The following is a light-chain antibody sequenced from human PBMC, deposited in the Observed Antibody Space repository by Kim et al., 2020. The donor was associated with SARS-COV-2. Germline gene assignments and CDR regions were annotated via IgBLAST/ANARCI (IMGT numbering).Light chain of an antibody. Sequence: HTAKHTCTRTRYNVGNQGAAWLQQHQGHPPKLLSYRNNNRPSGISERLSASRSGNTASLTITGLQPEDEADYYCSAWDSSLSAWVFGGGTQLTVL. J-gene: IGLJ3*02. V-gene: IGLV10-54*01. CDR3: SAWDSSLSAWV. CDR2: RNN. CDR1: RYNVGNQG.